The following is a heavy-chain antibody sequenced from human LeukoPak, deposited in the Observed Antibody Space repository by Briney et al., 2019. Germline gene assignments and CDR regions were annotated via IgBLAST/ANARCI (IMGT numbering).Heavy chain of an antibody. CDR2: INHSGST. J-gene: IGHJ6*02. CDR1: GGSFSGYY. D-gene: IGHD3-9*01. V-gene: IGHV4-34*01. CDR3: ARANSQWTQYFDWTGHMDV. Sequence: KTSETLSLTCAVYGGSFSGYYWSWIRQPPGQGLEWIGEINHSGSTNYNPSLKSRVTISVDTSKNQFSLKLSSVTAADTAVYYCARANSQWTQYFDWTGHMDVWGQGTTVTVSS.